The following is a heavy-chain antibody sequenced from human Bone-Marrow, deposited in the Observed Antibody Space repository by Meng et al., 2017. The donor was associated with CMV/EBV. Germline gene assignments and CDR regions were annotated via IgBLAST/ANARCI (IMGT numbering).Heavy chain of an antibody. CDR3: AKNTIQLGYCSGGSCYGTDY. CDR2: IRYDGSNK. D-gene: IGHD2-15*01. CDR1: GFTFSSYG. J-gene: IGHJ4*02. Sequence: GESLKISCAASGFTFSSYGMHWVRQAPGKGLEWVAFIRYDGSNKYYADSVKGRFTISRDNSKNTLYLQMNSLRAEDTAVYYCAKNTIQLGYCSGGSCYGTDYWVQGTLVTVSS. V-gene: IGHV3-30*02.